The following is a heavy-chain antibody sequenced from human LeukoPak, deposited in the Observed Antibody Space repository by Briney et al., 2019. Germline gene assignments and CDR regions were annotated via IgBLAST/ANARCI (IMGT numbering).Heavy chain of an antibody. J-gene: IGHJ6*02. V-gene: IGHV4-34*01. Sequence: SETLSLTCAVYGGSFSGYYWSWIRQPPGKGLEWIGEINHSGSTNYNPSLKSRVTISVDTSKNQFSPKLSSVTAADTAVYYCARRYYYDSSGYYSLGYYYYGMDVWGQGTTVTVSS. CDR2: INHSGST. CDR1: GGSFSGYY. CDR3: ARRYYYDSSGYYSLGYYYYGMDV. D-gene: IGHD3-22*01.